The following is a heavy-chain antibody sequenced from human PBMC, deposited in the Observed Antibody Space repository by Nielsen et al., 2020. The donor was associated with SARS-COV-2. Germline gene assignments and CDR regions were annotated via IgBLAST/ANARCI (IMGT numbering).Heavy chain of an antibody. D-gene: IGHD5-18*01. CDR3: ARGGDTSLVPYFNGLDV. J-gene: IGHJ6*02. Sequence: ASVKVSCKASDYSFTTFGIHWVRQTPGQGLEWMGWISTHNGHTAYAQNLQGRVTMTTDTSTSTAYVELRSLSSDDTAVYYCARGGDTSLVPYFNGLDVWGQGTTATVSS. CDR1: DYSFTTFG. CDR2: ISTHNGHT. V-gene: IGHV1-18*01.